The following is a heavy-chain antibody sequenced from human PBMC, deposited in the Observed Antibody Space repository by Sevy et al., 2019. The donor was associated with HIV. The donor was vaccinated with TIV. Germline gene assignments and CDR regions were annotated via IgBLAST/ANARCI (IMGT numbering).Heavy chain of an antibody. D-gene: IGHD6-13*01. J-gene: IGHJ4*02. Sequence: GGSLRLSCAASGFTFNTYAMHWVRQAPDKGLEWVAVISYDGGSKYYADSVKGRFTISRDNSKNTLYLQMISLRPEDSAIYYCARGRAIAAAGTLDYWGQGTLVTVSS. CDR3: ARGRAIAAAGTLDY. V-gene: IGHV3-30-3*01. CDR1: GFTFNTYA. CDR2: ISYDGGSK.